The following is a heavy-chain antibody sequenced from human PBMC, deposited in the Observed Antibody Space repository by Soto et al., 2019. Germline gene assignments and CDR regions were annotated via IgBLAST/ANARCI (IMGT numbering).Heavy chain of an antibody. CDR3: ARGGPTYDWDTYYWFDS. Sequence: EVHLVESGGGLVKPGGSLRLSCEASGFVFNTYSLNWVRQAPGKGLEWVSSISSTSTYIHYADSLKGRFTISRDNAKNSLYLQMNSLRAEDTAVYYCARGGPTYDWDTYYWFDSWGQGTLVTVSS. V-gene: IGHV3-21*01. J-gene: IGHJ5*01. CDR1: GFVFNTYS. CDR2: ISSTSTYI. D-gene: IGHD1-1*01.